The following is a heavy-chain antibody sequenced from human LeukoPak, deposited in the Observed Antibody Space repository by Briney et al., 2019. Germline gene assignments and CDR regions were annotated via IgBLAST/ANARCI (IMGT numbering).Heavy chain of an antibody. CDR1: GGTISSYG. J-gene: IGHJ4*02. Sequence: SVKVSCKASGGTISSYGISWMRQAPGQGLEWMGGIIPIFGTAKYAQKFQDRVTITADESTSTAYMELSSLRSEDTAVYYCASVGRHFLTGYYDYWGQGTLVTVSS. CDR3: ASVGRHFLTGYYDY. D-gene: IGHD3/OR15-3a*01. CDR2: IIPIFGTA. V-gene: IGHV1-69*13.